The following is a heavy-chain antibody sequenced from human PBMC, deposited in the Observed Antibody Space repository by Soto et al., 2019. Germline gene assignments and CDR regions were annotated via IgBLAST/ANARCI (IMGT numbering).Heavy chain of an antibody. CDR2: ISYDGSNK. D-gene: IGHD4-17*01. V-gene: IGHV3-30*18. J-gene: IGHJ5*02. CDR1: GFTFSSYG. CDR3: AKDYGVPAHNWFDP. Sequence: GGSLRLSCAASGFTFSSYGMHWVRQAAGKGLEWVAVISYDGSNKYYADSVKGRFTISRDNSKNTLYLQMNSLRAEDTAVYYCAKDYGVPAHNWFDPWGQGTLVTVSS.